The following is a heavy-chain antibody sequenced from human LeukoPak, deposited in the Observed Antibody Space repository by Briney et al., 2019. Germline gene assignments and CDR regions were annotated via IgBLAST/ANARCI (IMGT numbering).Heavy chain of an antibody. CDR1: GFNLYDYS. CDR3: ARESDSSGWYDY. V-gene: IGHV3-43*02. D-gene: IGHD6-19*01. CDR2: ISGDGGST. J-gene: IGHJ4*02. Sequence: GGSLRLSCAAPGFNLYDYSIHWVPQAPGKGLGWVSLISGDGGSTFYADSVRGRFTISRDNSKNSLYLQMSSLRSEDTALYFCARESDSSGWYDYWGQGTLVTVSS.